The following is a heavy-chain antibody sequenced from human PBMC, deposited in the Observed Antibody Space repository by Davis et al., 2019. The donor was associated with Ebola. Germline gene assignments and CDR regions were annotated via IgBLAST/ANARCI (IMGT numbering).Heavy chain of an antibody. J-gene: IGHJ5*02. CDR1: GDSLSGFY. V-gene: IGHV4-59*01. CDR2: IYYTGRV. CDR3: ARGGQGVGAGRWLDP. Sequence: SETLSPTCSVSGDSLSGFYWRWIRQTPGKVLEWIGYIYYTGRVESNPPLQSRVTISLDTSESRFSLRLTSVTPADTAVYYCARGGQGVGAGRWLDPWGQGNLVIVSS. D-gene: IGHD1-26*01.